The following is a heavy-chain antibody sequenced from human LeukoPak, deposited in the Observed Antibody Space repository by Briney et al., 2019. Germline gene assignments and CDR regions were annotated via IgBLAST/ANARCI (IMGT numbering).Heavy chain of an antibody. CDR1: GFTFSSYA. CDR2: ISGSGDST. J-gene: IGHJ4*02. V-gene: IGHV3-23*01. Sequence: GGSLRLSCATSGFTFSSYAMSWVRQAPGKGLEWVSAISGSGDSTYYADSVKGRFTISRDNAKNSLYLQMNSLRAEDTAVYYCARGARTGYCSSTSCYLHFDYWGQGTLVTVSS. CDR3: ARGARTGYCSSTSCYLHFDY. D-gene: IGHD2-2*01.